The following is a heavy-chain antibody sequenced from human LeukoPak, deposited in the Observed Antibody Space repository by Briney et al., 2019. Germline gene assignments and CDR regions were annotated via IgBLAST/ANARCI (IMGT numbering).Heavy chain of an antibody. Sequence: SVKVSCTASGGTFSNYAISWVRQAPGQGLEWMGGIITNYGTTNYAQKYQGRVTITADESTTTVYMELSSLRSEDTAVYYCARPRTYYDFWRGYPPFDYWGQGTLVTVSS. J-gene: IGHJ4*02. V-gene: IGHV1-69*13. CDR3: ARPRTYYDFWRGYPPFDY. D-gene: IGHD3-3*01. CDR2: IITNYGTT. CDR1: GGTFSNYA.